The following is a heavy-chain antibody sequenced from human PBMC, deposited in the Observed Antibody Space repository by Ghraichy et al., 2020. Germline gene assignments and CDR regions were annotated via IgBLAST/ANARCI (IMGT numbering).Heavy chain of an antibody. J-gene: IGHJ4*02. Sequence: GESLKISCAASGFTFSSYDLTWVRQAPGKGLELVSSISSRGSTSYTDSVKGRFTISRDNAKNLVHLQMNSLKDEDTAMYYCARGYGSGRSYGWGQGTLVTVSS. CDR2: ISSRGST. D-gene: IGHD3-10*01. CDR1: GFTFSSYD. V-gene: IGHV3-69-1*01. CDR3: ARGYGSGRSYG.